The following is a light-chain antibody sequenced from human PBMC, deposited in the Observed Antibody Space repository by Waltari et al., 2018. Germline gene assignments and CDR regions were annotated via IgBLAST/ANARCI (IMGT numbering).Light chain of an antibody. V-gene: IGKV1-9*01. Sequence: DIQLTQSPSFLSASIGDRVTISCRASQAIDSYLAWYQQKPGTAPKLLIYAASTLQSGVPSRFSGSGSGTEFTLTISSLQPEDFATYYCQQFSSYVISFGGGTKVAIK. J-gene: IGKJ4*01. CDR1: QAIDSY. CDR2: AAS. CDR3: QQFSSYVIS.